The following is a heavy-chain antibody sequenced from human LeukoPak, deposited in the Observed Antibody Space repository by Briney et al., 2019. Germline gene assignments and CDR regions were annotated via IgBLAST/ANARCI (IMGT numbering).Heavy chain of an antibody. CDR2: IYHSGST. CDR1: GYSISSGYY. J-gene: IGHJ4*02. Sequence: PLETLSLTCTVSGYSISSGYYWGWIRQPPGKGLEWIGSIYHSGSTYYNPSLKSRVTISVDTSKNQFSLKLSSVTAADTAVYYCASTRPRWGQGTLVTVSS. D-gene: IGHD6-6*01. CDR3: ASTRPR. V-gene: IGHV4-38-2*02.